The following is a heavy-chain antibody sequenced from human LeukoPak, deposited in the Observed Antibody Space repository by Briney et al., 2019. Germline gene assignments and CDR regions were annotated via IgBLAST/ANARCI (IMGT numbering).Heavy chain of an antibody. D-gene: IGHD1-7*01. CDR1: GFTFSSYA. CDR3: ARVPLGTCYFDS. V-gene: IGHV3-23*01. Sequence: GGSLRLSCAASGFTFSSYAMSWVRQAPGKGLEWVSAISGSGGSTYYADSVKGRFTISRDNAKNSLYLQMNSLRADDTAVYYCARVPLGTCYFDSWGQGTLVTVSS. CDR2: ISGSGGST. J-gene: IGHJ4*02.